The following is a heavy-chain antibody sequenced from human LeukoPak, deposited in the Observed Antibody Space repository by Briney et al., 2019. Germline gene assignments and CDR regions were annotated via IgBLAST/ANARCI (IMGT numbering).Heavy chain of an antibody. Sequence: PSETLSLTCTVSGGSISSYYWSWIRQPPGKGLEWIGYIYYSGSTNYNPSLKSRVTISVDTSKNQFSLKLSSVTAADTAVYYCARATRNYYYGSGYYFDYWGQGTLVTVSS. CDR3: ARATRNYYYGSGYYFDY. V-gene: IGHV4-59*01. J-gene: IGHJ4*02. CDR2: IYYSGST. CDR1: GGSISSYY. D-gene: IGHD3-10*01.